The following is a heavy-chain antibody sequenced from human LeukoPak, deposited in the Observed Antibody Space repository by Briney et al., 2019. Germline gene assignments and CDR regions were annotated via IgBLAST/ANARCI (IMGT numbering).Heavy chain of an antibody. CDR1: GGSFSGYY. V-gene: IGHV4-34*01. Sequence: PSETLSLTCTVSGGSFSGYYWSWIRQPPGKGLEWIGEINHSGSTNYNPSLKSRVTISVDASKNQFSLKLSSVTAADTAVYYCARRGRLIKFNYWGQGTLVTVSS. CDR3: ARRGRLIKFNY. J-gene: IGHJ4*02. CDR2: INHSGST. D-gene: IGHD3-16*01.